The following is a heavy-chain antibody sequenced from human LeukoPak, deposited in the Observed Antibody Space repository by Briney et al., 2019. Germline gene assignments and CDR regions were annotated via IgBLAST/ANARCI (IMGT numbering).Heavy chain of an antibody. CDR3: ASGYGSGSCGAFDI. Sequence: GGSLRLSCAASGFTFSIYAMHWVRQAPGKGLEGVAVISYDGSNKYYADSVKGRFTISRDNSKNTLYPQMNSLRAEDTAVYYCASGYGSGSCGAFDIWGKGTMVTVSS. V-gene: IGHV3-30*04. J-gene: IGHJ3*02. CDR2: ISYDGSNK. D-gene: IGHD3-10*01. CDR1: GFTFSIYA.